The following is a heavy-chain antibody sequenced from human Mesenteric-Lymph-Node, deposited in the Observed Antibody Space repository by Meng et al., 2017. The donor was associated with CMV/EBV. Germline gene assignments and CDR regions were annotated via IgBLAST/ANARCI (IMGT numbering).Heavy chain of an antibody. CDR2: IRYDGGNK. Sequence: VASGFTFRTSGMHWVRQAPGKGLEWVTFIRYDGGNKYCADSVKGRFTISRDNSKNTLYLQMNSLRAEDTAVYYCAKAGGTKDLPFDPWGQGTLVTVSS. CDR3: AKAGGTKDLPFDP. J-gene: IGHJ5*02. D-gene: IGHD1-26*01. V-gene: IGHV3-30*02. CDR1: GFTFRTSG.